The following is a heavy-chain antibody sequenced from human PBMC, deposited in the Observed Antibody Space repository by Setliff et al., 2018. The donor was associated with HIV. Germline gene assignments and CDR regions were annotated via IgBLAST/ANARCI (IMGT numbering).Heavy chain of an antibody. CDR2: INPKTGDT. CDR3: ARGRVRSAAVTGLDWFDF. D-gene: IGHD6-13*01. Sequence: ASVKVSCKASGYTFTGYYIHCLRQAPGQGLQWMGRINPKTGDTDYAQNFQGRVTLTTDTSINTAYMELHRLTSDEPAVYFCARGRVRSAAVTGLDWFDFWGQGSLVTVSS. V-gene: IGHV1-2*06. CDR1: GYTFTGYY. J-gene: IGHJ5*01.